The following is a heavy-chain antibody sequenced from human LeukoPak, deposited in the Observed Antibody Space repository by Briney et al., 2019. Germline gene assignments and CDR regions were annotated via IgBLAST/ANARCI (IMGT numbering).Heavy chain of an antibody. CDR2: IYYSGST. J-gene: IGHJ3*02. D-gene: IGHD2-15*01. V-gene: IGHV4-59*08. CDR3: ARLVPHAFDI. CDR1: GGSISSYY. Sequence: SETLSLTCTVSGGSISSYYWSWIRQPPGKGLEWIGYIYYSGSTNYNPSLKSRVTISVDTSKNQFSLKLSPVTAADTAVYYCARLVPHAFDIWGQGTMVTVSS.